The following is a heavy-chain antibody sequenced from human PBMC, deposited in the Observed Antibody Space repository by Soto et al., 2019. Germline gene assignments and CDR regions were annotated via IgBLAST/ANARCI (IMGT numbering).Heavy chain of an antibody. V-gene: IGHV1-69*01. CDR2: IIPIFGTA. J-gene: IGHJ5*02. CDR1: GGTFSSYA. D-gene: IGHD2-21*02. Sequence: QVQLVQSGAEVKKPGSSVKVSCKASGGTFSSYAISWVRQAPGPGLEWMGGIIPIFGTANYAQKFQGRVTITADESTSTANVELSSLRSEDTAVYYCARAGEAYCGGDCYLKTWGQGTLVTVST. CDR3: ARAGEAYCGGDCYLKT.